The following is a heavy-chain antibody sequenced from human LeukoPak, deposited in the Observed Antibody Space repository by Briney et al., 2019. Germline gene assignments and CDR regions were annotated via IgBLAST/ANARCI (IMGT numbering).Heavy chain of an antibody. Sequence: PGGSLRLSCAASGFTFSSYGMHWVRQAPGKGLEWVAVISYDGSNKYYADSVKGRFTISRDNSKNTLYLQMNSLRAEDTAVYYCAKVLSRLTDYYYYGMDVWGQGTTVTASS. J-gene: IGHJ6*02. CDR1: GFTFSSYG. CDR3: AKVLSRLTDYYYYGMDV. V-gene: IGHV3-30*18. CDR2: ISYDGSNK. D-gene: IGHD6-19*01.